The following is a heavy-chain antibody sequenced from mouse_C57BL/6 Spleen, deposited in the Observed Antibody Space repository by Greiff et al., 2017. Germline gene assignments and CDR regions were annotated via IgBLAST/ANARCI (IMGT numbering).Heavy chain of an antibody. V-gene: IGHV1-4*01. CDR2: INPCSGYP. D-gene: IGHD4-1*01. Sequence: VKLQQSGAELARPGASVKMSCKASGYTFTSYPMHWVKQRPGQGLEWIGYINPCSGYPKYNQKFKDKATLTADKSAGSAYMRLISLASEDSAVYYGARGETVRDDWGKGTTVTVSS. J-gene: IGHJ4*01. CDR1: GYTFTSYP. CDR3: ARGETVRDD.